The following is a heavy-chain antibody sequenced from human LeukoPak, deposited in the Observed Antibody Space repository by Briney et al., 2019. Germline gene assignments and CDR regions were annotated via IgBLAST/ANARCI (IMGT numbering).Heavy chain of an antibody. CDR1: GIPFISDY. V-gene: IGHV1-2*02. CDR3: TRVLPVDV. Sequence: ASMKVSCKASGIPFISDYMHWVRQAPGQGPEWMGWINPDTGGTNYAQKFQGRVTMARDKSISPAFMELFDLRSDDTAIYYCTRVLPVDVWGQGTMIIVST. CDR2: INPDTGGT. J-gene: IGHJ3*01.